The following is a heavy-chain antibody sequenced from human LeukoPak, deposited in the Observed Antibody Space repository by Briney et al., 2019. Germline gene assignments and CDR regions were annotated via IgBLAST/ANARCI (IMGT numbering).Heavy chain of an antibody. J-gene: IGHJ4*02. CDR3: ARRPLYVWAGGYFDY. CDR2: ISSSVTTI. CDR1: GFTPGDYY. D-gene: IGHD3-16*01. V-gene: IGHV3-11*04. Sequence: PGGSLRLSCAASGFTPGDYYMSWIRQAQGGWLEWVSYISSSVTTIYYAGFVKGRFTISRDNAKSTLYLQMSSLRAEDTAVYYCARRPLYVWAGGYFDYWGQGTLVTVSS.